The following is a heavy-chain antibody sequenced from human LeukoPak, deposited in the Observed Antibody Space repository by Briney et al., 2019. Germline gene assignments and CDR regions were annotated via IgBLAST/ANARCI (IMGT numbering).Heavy chain of an antibody. Sequence: SETLSLTCTVSGGSISSSSYYWGWIRHPPGKGLEWIGSIYYSGSTYYNPSLKSRVTISVDTSKNQFSLKLSSVSAADTAVYYCARDTFYGDYGWYFDLWGRGTLVTVSS. CDR2: IYYSGST. V-gene: IGHV4-39*07. J-gene: IGHJ2*01. CDR1: GGSISSSSYY. D-gene: IGHD4-17*01. CDR3: ARDTFYGDYGWYFDL.